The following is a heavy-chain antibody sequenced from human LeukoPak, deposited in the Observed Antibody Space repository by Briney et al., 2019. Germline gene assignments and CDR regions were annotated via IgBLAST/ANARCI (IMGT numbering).Heavy chain of an antibody. V-gene: IGHV3-7*01. CDR3: ATSGVLRFLEWLLVDAFDI. J-gene: IGHJ3*02. D-gene: IGHD3-3*01. CDR1: GFTFSSYW. Sequence: PGGSLRLSCAASGFTFSSYWMSWVRQAPGKGLEWVANIKQDGSEKYYVYSVKGRFTISRDNAKNSLYLQMNSLTAEDTAVYYCATSGVLRFLEWLLVDAFDIWGQGTMVTVSS. CDR2: IKQDGSEK.